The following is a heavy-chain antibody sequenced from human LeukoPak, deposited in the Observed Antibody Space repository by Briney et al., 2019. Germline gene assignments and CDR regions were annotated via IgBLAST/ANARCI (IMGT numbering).Heavy chain of an antibody. Sequence: PGGSLRLSCAASGFTFSSYSMNWVRQAPGKGLEWVSSISSSSSYIYYADSVKGRFTISRDNAKNSLYLQMNSLRAEDTAVYYCAKAPDYGDISYYYYGMDVWGQGTTVTVSS. CDR2: ISSSSSYI. D-gene: IGHD4-17*01. CDR3: AKAPDYGDISYYYYGMDV. CDR1: GFTFSSYS. J-gene: IGHJ6*02. V-gene: IGHV3-21*01.